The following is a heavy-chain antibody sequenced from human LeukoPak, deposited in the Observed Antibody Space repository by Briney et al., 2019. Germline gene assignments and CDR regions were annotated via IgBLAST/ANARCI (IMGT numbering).Heavy chain of an antibody. CDR2: ISDDGRDT. V-gene: IGHV3-30*04. CDR1: GFTFSTFP. J-gene: IGHJ6*03. D-gene: IGHD6-6*01. Sequence: GTSLRLSREASGFTFSTFPMHWVRQTPDKRLEWVAVISDDGRDTYYADSVKGRFTISRGNSKNTLYLQMNSLSPEDTAVVYCARVGRVSIYPSYMDVWGKGTTVTVSS. CDR3: ARVGRVSIYPSYMDV.